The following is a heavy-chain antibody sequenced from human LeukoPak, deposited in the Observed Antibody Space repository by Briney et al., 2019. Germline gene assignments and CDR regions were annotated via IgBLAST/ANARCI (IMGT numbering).Heavy chain of an antibody. V-gene: IGHV4-34*01. CDR2: INHSGST. Sequence: SETLSLTCAVYGGSFSGYYWSWIRQPPGKGLDWIGEINHSGSTNYNPSLKSRVTISVDTSKNQFSLKLSSVTAADTAVYYCARAGDLSGYSYDFDYWGQGTLVTVSS. CDR1: GGSFSGYY. CDR3: ARAGDLSGYSYDFDY. D-gene: IGHD5-18*01. J-gene: IGHJ4*02.